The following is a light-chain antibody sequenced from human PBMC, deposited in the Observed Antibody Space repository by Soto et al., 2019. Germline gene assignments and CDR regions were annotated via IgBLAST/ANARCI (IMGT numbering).Light chain of an antibody. CDR2: LGS. CDR1: QSLLHSNGYNY. J-gene: IGKJ4*01. CDR3: MQALQTLLT. V-gene: IGKV2-28*01. Sequence: DIVMTQSPLSLPVTPGEPASTSCRSSQSLLHSNGYNYLDWYLQKPGQSPQLLIYLGSNRASGVPDRFSGSGSGTDFTLKISRVEAEDVGVYYCMQALQTLLTFGGGTKVDIK.